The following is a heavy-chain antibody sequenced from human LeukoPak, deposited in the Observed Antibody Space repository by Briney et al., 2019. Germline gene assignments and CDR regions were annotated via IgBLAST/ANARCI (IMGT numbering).Heavy chain of an antibody. CDR3: ARIAAAVELIN. V-gene: IGHV4-34*01. CDR1: GGSFSGYY. D-gene: IGHD6-13*01. J-gene: IGHJ4*02. CDR2: INHSGST. Sequence: PSETLSLTCAVYGGSFSGYYWGWIRQPPGKGLEWIGEINHSGSTNYNPSLKSRVTISVDTSKNQFSLKLSSVTAADTAVYYCARIAAAVELINWGQGTLVTVSS.